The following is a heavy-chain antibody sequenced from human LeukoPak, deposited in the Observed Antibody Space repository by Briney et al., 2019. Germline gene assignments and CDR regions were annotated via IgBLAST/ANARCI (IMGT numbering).Heavy chain of an antibody. CDR1: GFTFSSYE. V-gene: IGHV3-48*03. J-gene: IGHJ4*02. D-gene: IGHD5-18*01. CDR2: ISSSGSTI. CDR3: ASFATYGYSYRYYFDY. Sequence: GGSLRLSCAASGFTFSSYEMNWVRQAPGKGLEWVSYISSSGSTIYYADSVKSRFTISRDNAKNSLYLQMNSLRAEDTAVYYCASFATYGYSYRYYFDYWGQGTLVTVSS.